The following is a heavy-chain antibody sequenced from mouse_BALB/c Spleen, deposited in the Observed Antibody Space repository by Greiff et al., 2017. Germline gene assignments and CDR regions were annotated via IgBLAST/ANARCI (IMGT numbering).Heavy chain of an antibody. CDR2: ISSGSSTI. Sequence: EVMLVESGGGLVQPGGSRKLSCAASGFTFSSFGMHWVRQAPEKGLEWVAYISSGSSTIYYADTVKGRFTISRDNPKNTLFLQMTSLRSEDTAMYYCARWDYYDAMDYWGQGTSVTVSS. V-gene: IGHV5-17*02. CDR3: ARWDYYDAMDY. CDR1: GFTFSSFG. J-gene: IGHJ4*01. D-gene: IGHD2-4*01.